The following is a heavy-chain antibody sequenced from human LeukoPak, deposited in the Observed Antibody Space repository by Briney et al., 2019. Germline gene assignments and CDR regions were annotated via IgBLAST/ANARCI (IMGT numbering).Heavy chain of an antibody. CDR3: ARVRPRITIFGVVVPRDAFDI. J-gene: IGHJ3*02. Sequence: EPSETLSLTCAVYGGSFSGYYWSWIRQPPGKGLEWIGEINHSGSTNYNPSLKSRVTISVDTSKNQFSLKLSSVTAADTAVYYCARVRPRITIFGVVVPRDAFDIWGQGTMVTVSS. CDR2: INHSGST. V-gene: IGHV4-34*01. CDR1: GGSFSGYY. D-gene: IGHD3-3*01.